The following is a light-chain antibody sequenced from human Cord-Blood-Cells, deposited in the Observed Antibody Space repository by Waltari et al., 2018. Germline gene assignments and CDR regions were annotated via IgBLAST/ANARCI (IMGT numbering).Light chain of an antibody. CDR3: KKDNRAPYT. J-gene: IGKJ3*01. CDR1: QGISNY. Sequence: DIQMTQSPSSLSASVGDRVTITCRASQGISNYLAWYQQKPGKVPKLLIYAASTLQSGVTSRFSGSGSETDFTLTNSSVQPEDVATCYCKKDNRAPYTFGPGTKVDIK. V-gene: IGKV1-27*01. CDR2: AAS.